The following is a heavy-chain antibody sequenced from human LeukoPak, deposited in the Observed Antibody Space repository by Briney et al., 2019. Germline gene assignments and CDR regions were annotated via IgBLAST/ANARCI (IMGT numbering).Heavy chain of an antibody. J-gene: IGHJ4*02. V-gene: IGHV4-30-4*01. CDR2: IYYSGST. CDR3: ASSRDGYIPKLFDY. CDR1: GGSISSGDYY. Sequence: SETLSLTRTVSGGSISSGDYYWSWIRQPPGKGLEWIGYIYYSGSTYYNPSLKSRVTISVDTSKNQFSLKLSSVTAADTAVYYCASSRDGYIPKLFDYWGQGTLVTVSS. D-gene: IGHD5-24*01.